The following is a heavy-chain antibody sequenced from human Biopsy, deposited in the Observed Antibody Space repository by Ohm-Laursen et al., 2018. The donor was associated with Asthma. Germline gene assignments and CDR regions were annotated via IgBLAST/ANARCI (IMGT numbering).Heavy chain of an antibody. J-gene: IGHJ4*02. D-gene: IGHD6-19*01. CDR3: ARDSYSSGLYDDFES. V-gene: IGHV3-30*03. Sequence: SLRLSCTASGFSFSNFGMHWVRQAPGKGLEWVAVISFDGSNEDYADSVKGRFTISRDNSKNTLFLEMNSLRPEDTAVYYCARDSYSSGLYDDFESWGQGTLVTVSS. CDR1: GFSFSNFG. CDR2: ISFDGSNE.